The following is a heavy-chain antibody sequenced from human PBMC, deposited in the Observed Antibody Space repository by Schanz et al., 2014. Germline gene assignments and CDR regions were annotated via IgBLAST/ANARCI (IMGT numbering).Heavy chain of an antibody. CDR3: ARGGFFDSTSIDA. V-gene: IGHV1-46*01. Sequence: QVQLVQSGGEVKKPGASVKVSCKASGYTFTTYYIHWVRQAPGQGLEWMGKINPSSGTTRIAQNFQGRLTVTRDTSTSTVSMELSSLRSEDTAVYYCARGGFFDSTSIDAWGQGTLVTVSS. CDR2: INPSSGTT. D-gene: IGHD2-2*01. J-gene: IGHJ5*01. CDR1: GYTFTTYY.